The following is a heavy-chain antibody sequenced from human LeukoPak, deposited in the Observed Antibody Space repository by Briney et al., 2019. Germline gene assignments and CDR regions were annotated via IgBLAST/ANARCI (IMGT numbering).Heavy chain of an antibody. CDR2: IYYSGST. J-gene: IGHJ4*02. CDR1: GGSISSYY. V-gene: IGHV4-59*01. Sequence: SETLSLTCTVSGGSISSYYWSWIRQPPGKGLEWIGYIYYSGSTNYNPSLKSRVTISVDTSKNQFSLKLSSVTAADTAVYYCASPPTSYYDILTGYYSPLGPYFDYWGQGTLVTVSS. D-gene: IGHD3-9*01. CDR3: ASPPTSYYDILTGYYSPLGPYFDY.